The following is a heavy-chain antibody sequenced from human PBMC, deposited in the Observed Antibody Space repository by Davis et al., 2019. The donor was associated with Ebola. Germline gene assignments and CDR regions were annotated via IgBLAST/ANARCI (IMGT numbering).Heavy chain of an antibody. D-gene: IGHD2-15*01. CDR3: ARQISGYYMDV. Sequence: PSETLSLTCTVSGYSISSGYYWGWIRQPPGKGLEWIGSIYYSGSTNYNPSLKSRVTISVDTSKNQFSLKLSSVTAADTAVYYCARQISGYYMDVWGKGTTVTVSS. J-gene: IGHJ6*03. CDR2: IYYSGST. CDR1: GYSISSGYY. V-gene: IGHV4-38-2*02.